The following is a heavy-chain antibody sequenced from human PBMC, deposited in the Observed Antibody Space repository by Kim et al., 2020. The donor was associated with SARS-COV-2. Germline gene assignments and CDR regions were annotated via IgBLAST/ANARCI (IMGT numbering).Heavy chain of an antibody. CDR1: GGSISSFF. CDR3: SRLPGGVFDGQLLGMDY. V-gene: IGHV4-59*08. J-gene: IGHJ6*01. CDR2: VSYSRGT. Sequence: SETLSLTCSVSGGSISSFFWSWIRQPPGKGLEWIGYVSYSRGTNYKPSLQSRVTMSVDAAKNQFSLRLSSVTAADTAVYYCSRLPGGVFDGQLLGMDYWG. D-gene: IGHD3-9*01.